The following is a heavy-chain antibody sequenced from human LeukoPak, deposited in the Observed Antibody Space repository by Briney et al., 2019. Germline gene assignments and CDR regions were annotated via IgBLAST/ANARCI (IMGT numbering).Heavy chain of an antibody. Sequence: SETLSLTCSVSGDSISRSDSYWDWIRQPPGKGLEWIGTLYYTGRTYYSPALTSRLPMSVDPSNNLFSMSLRSVTAAETAVYYCARRRYYDGSGYLEWGQGTLLSVSS. V-gene: IGHV4-39*01. CDR3: ARRRYYDGSGYLE. J-gene: IGHJ1*01. D-gene: IGHD3-22*01. CDR2: LYYTGRT. CDR1: GDSISRSDSY.